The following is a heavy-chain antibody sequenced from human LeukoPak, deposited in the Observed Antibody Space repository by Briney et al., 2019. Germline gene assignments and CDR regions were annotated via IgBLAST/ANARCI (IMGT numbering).Heavy chain of an antibody. CDR2: ITPNSGGT. Sequence: ASVKVSCKASGYTFTAYYMHWVRLAPGQGLEWMGWITPNSGGTKYAQRFQGRVTMTRDTSISTAYMELSGLRSDDTAVYCCARDGTSADYWGQGTLVTVSS. CDR3: ARDGTSADY. CDR1: GYTFTAYY. V-gene: IGHV1-2*02. J-gene: IGHJ4*02. D-gene: IGHD2-2*01.